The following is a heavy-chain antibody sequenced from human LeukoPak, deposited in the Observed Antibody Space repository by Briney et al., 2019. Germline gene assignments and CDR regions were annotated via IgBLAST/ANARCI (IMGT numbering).Heavy chain of an antibody. V-gene: IGHV3-30*18. CDR3: AKDRTAGYDGLVDY. CDR2: ISYDGSNK. J-gene: IGHJ4*02. CDR1: GFTFSNYG. Sequence: GGSLRLSCAASGFTFSNYGMHWVRQAPGKGLEWVAVISYDGSNKYYTASVKGRFTISRDNSKNTLYLQMNSLRAEDTAVYYCAKDRTAGYDGLVDYWGQGTLVTVSS. D-gene: IGHD5-12*01.